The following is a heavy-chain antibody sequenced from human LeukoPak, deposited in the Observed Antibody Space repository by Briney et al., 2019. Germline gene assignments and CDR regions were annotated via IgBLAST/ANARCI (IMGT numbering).Heavy chain of an antibody. CDR3: ATDVGYSYGPSDAFDI. V-gene: IGHV3-23*01. J-gene: IGHJ3*02. Sequence: GGSLRLSCAASGFTFSSYAMSWVRQAPGKGLEWVSAISGSGGSTYYADSVKGRFTISRDNSKNTLYLQMNSLRAEDTAVYYCATDVGYSYGPSDAFDIWGQRTMVTVSS. CDR1: GFTFSSYA. D-gene: IGHD5-18*01. CDR2: ISGSGGST.